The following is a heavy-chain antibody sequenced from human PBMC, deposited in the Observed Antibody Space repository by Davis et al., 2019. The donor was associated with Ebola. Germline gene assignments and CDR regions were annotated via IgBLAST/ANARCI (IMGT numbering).Heavy chain of an antibody. V-gene: IGHV4-39*07. D-gene: IGHD6-6*01. CDR1: GGSISSGTYY. CDR3: ARLSGLFSSSSGALYFDL. Sequence: SETLSLTCSVSGGSISSGTYYWGWVRQPPGKGLEWSGAIYYKGRTSSNSSLESRVTISLDPSKNQFSLKLRSVTAADTAVYFCARLSGLFSSSSGALYFDLWGRGTLVSVSS. J-gene: IGHJ2*01. CDR2: IYYKGRT.